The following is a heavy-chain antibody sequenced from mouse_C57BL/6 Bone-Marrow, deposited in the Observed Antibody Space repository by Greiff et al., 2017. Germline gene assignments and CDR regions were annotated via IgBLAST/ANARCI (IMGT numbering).Heavy chain of an antibody. J-gene: IGHJ4*01. CDR1: GFSLTSYG. V-gene: IGHV2-2*01. Sequence: QLKESGPGLVQPSQSLSITCTVSGFSLTSYGVHWVRQSPGKGLEWLGVIWSGGSTDYNAAFISRLSISKDNSKSQVFFKMNSLQADDTAIYYCARKGGDYGSPYAMDYWGQGTSVTVSS. D-gene: IGHD1-1*01. CDR3: ARKGGDYGSPYAMDY. CDR2: IWSGGST.